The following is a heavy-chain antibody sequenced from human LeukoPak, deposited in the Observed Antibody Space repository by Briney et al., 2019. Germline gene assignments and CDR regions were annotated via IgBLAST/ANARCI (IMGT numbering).Heavy chain of an antibody. Sequence: GGSLRLSCAASGFTFSSHAMSWVRRAPGKGLEWVSGLIENGATTYYADSVKGRFTISRDNSRNTMYLQMNSLRVEDTAVYYCVKDYQVGNSPAFGDYWGQGTLVIISS. CDR2: LIENGATT. CDR1: GFTFSSHA. V-gene: IGHV3-23*01. J-gene: IGHJ4*02. D-gene: IGHD5-12*01. CDR3: VKDYQVGNSPAFGDY.